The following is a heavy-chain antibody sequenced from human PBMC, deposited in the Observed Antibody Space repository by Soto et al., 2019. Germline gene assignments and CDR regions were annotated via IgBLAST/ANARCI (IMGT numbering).Heavy chain of an antibody. CDR1: GGTFSSYA. CDR2: IIPIFGTA. V-gene: IGHV1-69*12. D-gene: IGHD3-16*01. CDR3: ARHLGGNHYFYGMDV. J-gene: IGHJ6*02. Sequence: QVQLVQSGAEVKKPGSSVKVSCKASGGTFSSYAISWVRQAPGQGLEWMGGIIPIFGTADYAQKFQGRVTITADDFTCTAVMERSSLISEDTAVYYCARHLGGNHYFYGMDVWGQGTTVTVSS.